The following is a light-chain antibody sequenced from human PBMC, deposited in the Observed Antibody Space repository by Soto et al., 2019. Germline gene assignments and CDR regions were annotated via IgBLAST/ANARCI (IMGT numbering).Light chain of an antibody. J-gene: IGKJ2*01. Sequence: EIVLTQSPGTLSLSPGERATLSCRASQSIGISSLDWYQHKPGQTPSLLIYGASNRATGVPDRFRGGGSGTDFTLIISKLEPEDVAVYYCHQSGRAPYTFGQGTKWEI. CDR3: HQSGRAPYT. V-gene: IGKV3-20*01. CDR2: GAS. CDR1: QSIGISS.